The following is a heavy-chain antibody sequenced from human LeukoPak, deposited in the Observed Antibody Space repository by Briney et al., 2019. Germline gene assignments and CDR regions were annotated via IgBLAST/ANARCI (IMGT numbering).Heavy chain of an antibody. V-gene: IGHV1-69*13. J-gene: IGHJ4*02. Sequence: ASVKVSCKASGSTFSSYAISWVRQAPGQGLESMGGIIPIFGTANYAQKFQGRVTITADESTSTAYMELSSLRSEDTAVYYCARDPFRTDWVTAGRTVYQRPPVYFDYWGQGTLVTVSS. D-gene: IGHD2-2*01. CDR3: ARDPFRTDWVTAGRTVYQRPPVYFDY. CDR2: IIPIFGTA. CDR1: GSTFSSYA.